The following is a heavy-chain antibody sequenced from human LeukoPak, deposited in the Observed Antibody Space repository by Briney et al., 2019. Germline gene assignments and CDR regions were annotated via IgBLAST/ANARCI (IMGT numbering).Heavy chain of an antibody. CDR1: GFTFSSYW. CDR3: ARDNYYYDSSGYYHFDY. D-gene: IGHD3-22*01. CDR2: IKQDGSGK. V-gene: IGHV3-7*01. J-gene: IGHJ4*02. Sequence: GGSLRLSCAASGFTFSSYWMSWVRQAPGKGLEWVANIKQDGSGKYYVDSVKGRFTISRDNAKNSLYLQMNSLRAEDTAVYYCARDNYYYDSSGYYHFDYWGQGTLVTVSS.